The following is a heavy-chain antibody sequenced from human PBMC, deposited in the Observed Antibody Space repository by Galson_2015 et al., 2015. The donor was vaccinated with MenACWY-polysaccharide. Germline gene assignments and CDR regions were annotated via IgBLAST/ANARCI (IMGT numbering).Heavy chain of an antibody. Sequence: ASGFTFSNYWMTWIRQAPGKGLEWVANIKKDGSEKYYVDSVKGRFTISRDNALYLQMNSLRAEDTAVYFCARGHCGMDVWGQGTTVTVSS. CDR2: IKKDGSEK. CDR3: ARGHCGMDV. CDR1: GFTFSNYW. V-gene: IGHV3-7*01. J-gene: IGHJ6*02.